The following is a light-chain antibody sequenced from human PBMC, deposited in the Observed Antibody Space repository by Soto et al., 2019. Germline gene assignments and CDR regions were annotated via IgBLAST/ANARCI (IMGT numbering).Light chain of an antibody. CDR1: SSNIGSNT. Sequence: QLVLTQPPSASGTPGQRVTISCSGSSSNIGSNTVNWYQQVPGTAPKLLTYNNNQRPSGVPDRFSGSKSGTSASLAISGLQSEDEGDYYCAAWDDRLNGWVLGGGTKLTVL. J-gene: IGLJ3*02. V-gene: IGLV1-44*01. CDR2: NNN. CDR3: AAWDDRLNGWV.